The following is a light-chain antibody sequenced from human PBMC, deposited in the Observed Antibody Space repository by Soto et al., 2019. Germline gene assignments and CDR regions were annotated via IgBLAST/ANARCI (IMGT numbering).Light chain of an antibody. CDR2: GAS. V-gene: IGKV3-20*01. J-gene: IGKJ1*01. Sequence: NVVTQSPGAVANSNGVRAALIYVTIQSISSSYLAGYQQKPGQAPRLLIDGASSRATGIPDRFSGSGSGTDFTLTISRLEPEHLAVYYFQQYCRSPRTFGQGTKV. CDR1: QSISSSY. CDR3: QQYCRSPRT.